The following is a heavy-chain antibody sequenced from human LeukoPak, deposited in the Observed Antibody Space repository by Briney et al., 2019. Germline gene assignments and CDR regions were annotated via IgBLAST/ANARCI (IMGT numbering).Heavy chain of an antibody. CDR2: IYYSGTT. J-gene: IGHJ5*02. Sequence: SETLSLTCTVSGVSISSGGYYWSWIRQYPGKGLEWIWYIYYSGTTYYNPSLKSRVTISVDTSKNQFSLKLSSVTAADTAVYYCARAVPDIAVAGWFDPWGQGTLVTVSS. CDR3: ARAVPDIAVAGWFDP. D-gene: IGHD6-19*01. V-gene: IGHV4-31*03. CDR1: GVSISSGGYY.